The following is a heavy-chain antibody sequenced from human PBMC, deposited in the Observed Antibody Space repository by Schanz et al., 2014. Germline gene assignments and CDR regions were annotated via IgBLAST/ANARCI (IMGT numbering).Heavy chain of an antibody. CDR1: GFNFSSYS. Sequence: EVQLVESGGGLVKPGGSLRLSCAASGFNFSSYSLNWVRQAPGKGLEWVSIISGSGGNTYYADAVRGRFTISRDNSKTTVYLQMNSLRAEDTAVYYCAKDAENTAMITDYFDYWGQGTLVTVSS. CDR3: AKDAENTAMITDYFDY. D-gene: IGHD5-18*01. V-gene: IGHV3-23*04. J-gene: IGHJ4*02. CDR2: ISGSGGNT.